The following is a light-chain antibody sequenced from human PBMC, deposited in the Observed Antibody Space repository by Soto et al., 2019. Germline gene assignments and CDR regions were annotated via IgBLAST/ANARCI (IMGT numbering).Light chain of an antibody. CDR2: GDN. J-gene: IGLJ2*01. CDR1: TSNIGRNT. Sequence: QSVLTQLPSASGTPGQRITISCSGGTSNIGRNTVSWYQQLPGTAPKLLIYGDNQRPSGVPDRISASQSGTSASLAISGLQSEDEADYYCAAWDKSLNVVLFGGGTQLTVL. V-gene: IGLV1-44*01. CDR3: AAWDKSLNVVL.